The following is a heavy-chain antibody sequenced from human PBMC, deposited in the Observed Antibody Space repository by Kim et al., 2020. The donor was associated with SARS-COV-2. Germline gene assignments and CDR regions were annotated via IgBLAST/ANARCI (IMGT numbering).Heavy chain of an antibody. Sequence: SETLSLTCTVSGGSVSSGSYYWSWIRQPPGKGLEWIGYIYYSGSTNYNPSLKSRVTISVDTSKNQFSLKLSSVTAADTAVYYCASGGITGTRRLAFDPWGQGTLVTVSS. CDR2: IYYSGST. CDR3: ASGGITGTRRLAFDP. J-gene: IGHJ5*02. CDR1: GGSVSSGSYY. V-gene: IGHV4-61*01. D-gene: IGHD1-7*01.